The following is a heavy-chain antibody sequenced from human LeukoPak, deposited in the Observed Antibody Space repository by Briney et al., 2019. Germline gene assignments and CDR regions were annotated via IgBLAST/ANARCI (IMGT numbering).Heavy chain of an antibody. Sequence: SETLSLTCTVSGGSISSYYWSWIRQPPGKGLEWIGYIYYSGSTNYNPSLKSRVTISVDTSKNQFSPKLSPVTATDPAVYYCARVPGGYDFWSGYLMIDYWVQGTLVTVSS. CDR2: IYYSGST. CDR1: GGSISSYY. D-gene: IGHD3-3*01. CDR3: ARVPGGYDFWSGYLMIDY. J-gene: IGHJ4*02. V-gene: IGHV4-59*08.